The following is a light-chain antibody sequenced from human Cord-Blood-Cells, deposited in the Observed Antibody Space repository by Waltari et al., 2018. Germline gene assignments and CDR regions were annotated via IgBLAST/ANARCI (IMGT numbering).Light chain of an antibody. Sequence: EIVMTQSPATLSVSPGERATLSCRASQSVSSNLAWYQQKPGQAPRLLIYGASTRATGIPDRFSGSGSGTECTRTISSLQSEDFEVYYCQQYNNWPPKYTFGQGTKLEIK. J-gene: IGKJ2*01. CDR1: QSVSSN. CDR2: GAS. V-gene: IGKV3-15*01. CDR3: QQYNNWPPKYT.